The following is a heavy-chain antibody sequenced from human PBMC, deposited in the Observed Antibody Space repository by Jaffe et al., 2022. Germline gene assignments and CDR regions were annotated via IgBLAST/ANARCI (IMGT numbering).Heavy chain of an antibody. Sequence: QVQLVESGGGVVQPGRSLRLSCAASGFTFSSYGMHWVRQAPGKGLEWVAVISYDGSNKYYADSVKGRFTISRDNSKNTLYLQMNSLRAEDTAVYYCAKDHIVVVVAAGAFDYWGQGTLVTVSS. J-gene: IGHJ4*02. D-gene: IGHD2-15*01. CDR1: GFTFSSYG. CDR3: AKDHIVVVVAAGAFDY. CDR2: ISYDGSNK. V-gene: IGHV3-30*18.